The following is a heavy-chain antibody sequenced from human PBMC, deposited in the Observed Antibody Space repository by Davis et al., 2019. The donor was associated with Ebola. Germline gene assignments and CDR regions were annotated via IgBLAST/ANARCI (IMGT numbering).Heavy chain of an antibody. D-gene: IGHD3-22*01. CDR2: IITDNGNR. J-gene: IGHJ4*02. CDR3: ARDTLYSSGYYLLRSDFDY. V-gene: IGHV1-18*01. CDR1: GYTFTSYG. Sequence: AASVKVSCKASGYTFTSYGISWVRQAPGQGLEWMGWIITDNGNRNYAQKFQGRVTMTTDTSTSTAYMELRSLRSDDTAVYYCARDTLYSSGYYLLRSDFDYWGQGTLVTVSS.